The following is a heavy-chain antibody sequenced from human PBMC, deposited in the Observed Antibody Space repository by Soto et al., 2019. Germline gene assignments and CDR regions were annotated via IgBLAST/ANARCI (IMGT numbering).Heavy chain of an antibody. V-gene: IGHV2-5*02. Sequence: QITLKESGPTLVKPTQTLTLTCTFSGFSLSTSGVGVGWIRQPPGKALEWLALIYWDDDKRYSPSLKSRLTITKDTSKNQVVLTMTNMDPVDTATYYCAHRRCTNGVCYGHSSGWFDPWGQGTLVTVSS. J-gene: IGHJ5*02. CDR3: AHRRCTNGVCYGHSSGWFDP. CDR1: GFSLSTSGVG. D-gene: IGHD2-8*01. CDR2: IYWDDDK.